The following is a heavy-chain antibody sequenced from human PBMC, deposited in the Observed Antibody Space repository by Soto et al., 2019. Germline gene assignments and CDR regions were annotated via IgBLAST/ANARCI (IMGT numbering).Heavy chain of an antibody. Sequence: SETLSLTCTVSGASVRSGSYYWSWVRQPPGRGLEWIGYIYDTGTTNYNPSLKSRVTMSVDTSKNQFSLKLNSLTAADTAVYYCARVEDYGDYFAYWGQGTLVTVSS. J-gene: IGHJ4*02. V-gene: IGHV4-61*01. CDR1: GASVRSGSYY. D-gene: IGHD4-17*01. CDR2: IYDTGTT. CDR3: ARVEDYGDYFAY.